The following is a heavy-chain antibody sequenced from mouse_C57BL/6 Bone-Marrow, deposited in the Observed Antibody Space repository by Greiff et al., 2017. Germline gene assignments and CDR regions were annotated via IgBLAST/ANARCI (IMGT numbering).Heavy chain of an antibody. V-gene: IGHV14-4*01. J-gene: IGHJ2*01. CDR1: GFNIKDDY. Sequence: EVQLQQSGAELVRPGASVTLSCTASGFNIKDDYLHWVKQRPEQGLAWIGWIDPENGDTEYASKFQGKATITADTSSNTAYLQLSSLTSEDTAVYYCTTHDGYLYYFDYWGQGTTLTVSS. CDR3: TTHDGYLYYFDY. D-gene: IGHD2-3*01. CDR2: IDPENGDT.